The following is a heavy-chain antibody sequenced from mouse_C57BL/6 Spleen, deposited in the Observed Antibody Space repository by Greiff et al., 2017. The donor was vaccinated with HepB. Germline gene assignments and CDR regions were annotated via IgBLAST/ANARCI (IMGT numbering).Heavy chain of an antibody. CDR2: ISGGGGNT. V-gene: IGHV5-9*01. CDR1: GFTFSSYT. J-gene: IGHJ2*01. CDR3: ARFDYGTSYFDY. D-gene: IGHD2-4*01. Sequence: EVNVVESGGGLVKPGGSLKLSCAASGFTFSSYTMSWVRQTPEKRLEWVATISGGGGNTYYPDSVKGRFTISRDNAKNTLYLQMSSLRSEDTALYYCARFDYGTSYFDYWGQGTTLTVSS.